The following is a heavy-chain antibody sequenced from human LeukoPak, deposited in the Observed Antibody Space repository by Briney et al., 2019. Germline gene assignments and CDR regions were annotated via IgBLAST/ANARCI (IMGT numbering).Heavy chain of an antibody. D-gene: IGHD6-13*01. V-gene: IGHV1-2*02. J-gene: IGHJ3*02. CDR2: INPNSGDT. Sequence: GASVKVSCKASGYIFTGYYMHWVRQAPGQGLEWMGWINPNSGDTNYAQKFQGRVTMTRDTSISTAYMELSSLGPDDTAVYYCARDSITAPGIGSDIWGQGTMVAVSS. CDR1: GYIFTGYY. CDR3: ARDSITAPGIGSDI.